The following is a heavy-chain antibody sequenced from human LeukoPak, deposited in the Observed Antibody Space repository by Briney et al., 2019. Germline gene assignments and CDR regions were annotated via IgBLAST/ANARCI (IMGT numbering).Heavy chain of an antibody. Sequence: TGGSLRLSCAASGFTVSSNYMSWVRQAPGKGLEWVSVIYSGGSTYYADSVKGRFTISGDNSKNTLYLQMNSLRAEDTAVYYCARDSSGWYDYWGQGTLVTVSS. D-gene: IGHD6-19*01. CDR1: GFTVSSNY. V-gene: IGHV3-66*01. J-gene: IGHJ4*02. CDR3: ARDSSGWYDY. CDR2: IYSGGST.